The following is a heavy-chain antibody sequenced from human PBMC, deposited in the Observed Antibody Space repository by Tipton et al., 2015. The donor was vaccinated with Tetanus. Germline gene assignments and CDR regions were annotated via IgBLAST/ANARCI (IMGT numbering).Heavy chain of an antibody. CDR2: VFHSGST. D-gene: IGHD2/OR15-2a*01. V-gene: IGHV4-61*01. J-gene: IGHJ6*02. CDR3: ARDSNFYAYSNKGMDV. CDR1: GGSINSVNYY. Sequence: TLSLTCTVSGGSINSVNYYWSWIRQPPGKGLEWIGYVFHSGSTKYNPSLKSRVTTSVDTSKNQFSLKLRSVTAADTAVYYCARDSNFYAYSNKGMDVWGQGTTVTVSS.